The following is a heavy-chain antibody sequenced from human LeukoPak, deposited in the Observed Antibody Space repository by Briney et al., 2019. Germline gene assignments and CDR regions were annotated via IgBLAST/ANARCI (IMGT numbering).Heavy chain of an antibody. J-gene: IGHJ4*02. D-gene: IGHD3-22*01. Sequence: PSETLSLTCIVSGGSISSYFWSWIRQSPGKGLEWIGKINHSGSTNYNPSLPSLKSRVTMSVDTSKNQFSLKLSSVTAADTAVYYCARDVDRSGYYGDYWGQGTLVTVSS. CDR1: GGSISSYF. CDR2: INHSGST. V-gene: IGHV4-34*01. CDR3: ARDVDRSGYYGDY.